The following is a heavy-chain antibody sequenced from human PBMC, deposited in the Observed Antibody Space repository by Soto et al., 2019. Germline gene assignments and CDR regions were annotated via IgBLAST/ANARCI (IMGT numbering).Heavy chain of an antibody. V-gene: IGHV4-4*02. Sequence: QVQLQESGPGLVKPSGTLSLTCAVSGGSISSSNWWSWVRQPPGKGLEWIGEIYHSGSTNYNPSLKSRVTISVDKSKNQFSMKLSSVTAADTAVYYCARDHLIAARESYYGMDVWGQGTTVTVSS. CDR1: GGSISSSNW. J-gene: IGHJ6*02. CDR2: IYHSGST. D-gene: IGHD6-6*01. CDR3: ARDHLIAARESYYGMDV.